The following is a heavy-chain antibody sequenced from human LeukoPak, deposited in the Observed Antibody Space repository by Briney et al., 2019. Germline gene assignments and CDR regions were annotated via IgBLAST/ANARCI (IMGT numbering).Heavy chain of an antibody. CDR1: GFTFSSHG. CDR3: AKDRAAAVAGMGGFDY. Sequence: GGSLRLSCAASGFTFSSHGMHWVRQAPGKGLEWVAMIWFDASNEYYADSVKGRFTISRDNAKNSLYLQMNSLRAEDTALYYCAKDRAAAVAGMGGFDYWGQGTLVTVSS. V-gene: IGHV3-30*02. CDR2: IWFDASNE. D-gene: IGHD6-19*01. J-gene: IGHJ4*02.